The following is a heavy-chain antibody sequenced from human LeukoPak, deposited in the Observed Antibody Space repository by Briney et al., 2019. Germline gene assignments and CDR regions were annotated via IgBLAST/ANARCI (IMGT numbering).Heavy chain of an antibody. CDR3: ARDLSSGRYYFDY. D-gene: IGHD6-19*01. CDR1: GYTFTGYY. Sequence: ASVKVSCKASGYTFTGYYMHWVRQAPGQGLEWMGWINPNSGGTNYAQKFQGRVTMTRGTSISTAYMELSRLRSDDTAVYYCARDLSSGRYYFDYWGQGTLVTVSS. J-gene: IGHJ4*02. V-gene: IGHV1-2*02. CDR2: INPNSGGT.